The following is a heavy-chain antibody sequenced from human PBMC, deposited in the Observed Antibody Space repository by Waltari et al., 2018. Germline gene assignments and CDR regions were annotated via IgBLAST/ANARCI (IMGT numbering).Heavy chain of an antibody. D-gene: IGHD2-15*01. J-gene: IGHJ4*02. Sequence: ETHLVESGGGLVQPGGSLRLSCAASGFPFSSSWMTWVRQAPGKGLEGVANIRQDGSEKYYVDSVKGRFTISRDNAKNSLYLQMNSLRAEDTAVYYCARDLVPVVTPLDYWGQGTLVTVSS. CDR1: GFPFSSSW. CDR2: IRQDGSEK. CDR3: ARDLVPVVTPLDY. V-gene: IGHV3-7*01.